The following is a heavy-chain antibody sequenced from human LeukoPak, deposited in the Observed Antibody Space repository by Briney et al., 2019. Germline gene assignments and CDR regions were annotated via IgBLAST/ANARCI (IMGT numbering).Heavy chain of an antibody. CDR2: ISPSGGST. D-gene: IGHD3-9*01. CDR1: GYTFTSNY. V-gene: IGHV1-46*01. Sequence: VASVKVSCKAFGYTFTSNYMHWVRQAPGQGPEWMGVISPSGGSTTYAQKFQGRVTLTRDMSTSTDYLELSSLRSEDTAVYYCARGDILTGYETNFDLWGRGTPVTVSS. J-gene: IGHJ2*01. CDR3: ARGDILTGYETNFDL.